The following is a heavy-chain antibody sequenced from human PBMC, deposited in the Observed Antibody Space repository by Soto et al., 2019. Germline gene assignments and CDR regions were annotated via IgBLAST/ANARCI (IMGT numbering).Heavy chain of an antibody. V-gene: IGHV3-23*01. D-gene: IGHD5-12*01. CDR2: ISGSGGST. J-gene: IGHJ6*02. Sequence: GSLRLSCAASGFTFSSYAMSWVRQAPGKGLEWVSAISGSGGSTYYADSVKGRFTISRDNSKNTLYLQMNSLRAEDTAVYYCAKDIRRSGYDLYYYYYGMDVWGQGTTVTVSS. CDR3: AKDIRRSGYDLYYYYYGMDV. CDR1: GFTFSSYA.